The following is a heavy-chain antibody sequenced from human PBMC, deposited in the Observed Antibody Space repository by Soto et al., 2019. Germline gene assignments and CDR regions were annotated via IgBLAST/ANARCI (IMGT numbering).Heavy chain of an antibody. V-gene: IGHV1-58*01. CDR1: GFTFTSSA. D-gene: IGHD6-19*01. CDR3: AVLNSSGWYEGYYYGMDV. Sequence: SVKVSCKASGFTFTSSAVQWVRQAPGHRLEWIGWIVVPSGNTNYAQKFQEIVTITTDMSPSTAYMELSSLTSEDTAVYYCAVLNSSGWYEGYYYGMDVWG. CDR2: IVVPSGNT. J-gene: IGHJ6*02.